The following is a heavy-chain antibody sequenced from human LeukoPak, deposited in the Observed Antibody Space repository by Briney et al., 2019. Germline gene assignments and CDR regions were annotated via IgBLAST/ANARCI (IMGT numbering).Heavy chain of an antibody. CDR3: ARGEDGTGDYRPTYFDS. CDR2: IYVSGST. J-gene: IGHJ4*02. D-gene: IGHD4-17*01. CDR1: GGSFSTYY. V-gene: IGHV4-59*12. Sequence: SETLSLTCTVSGGSFSTYYWSWIRQSPGKGLEWIGFIYVSGSTSYNPSLKSRVTISVDTSKNQFSLNLTSVTAADTAVYYCARGEDGTGDYRPTYFDSWGQGTLVTVSS.